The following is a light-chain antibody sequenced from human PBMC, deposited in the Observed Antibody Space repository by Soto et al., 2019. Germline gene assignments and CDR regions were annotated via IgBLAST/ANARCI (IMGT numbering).Light chain of an antibody. V-gene: IGLV2-11*01. J-gene: IGLJ1*01. CDR3: CSYAGSYTYV. Sequence: QSVLTQPRSVSGSPGQSVTISCTGTSSDIGGYNYVSWYQQHPGKAPKLMIYDVSKRPSGVPDRFSGSKSGNPASLTISGLQVEDEADYYCCSYAGSYTYVFGTGTKVTVL. CDR1: SSDIGGYNY. CDR2: DVS.